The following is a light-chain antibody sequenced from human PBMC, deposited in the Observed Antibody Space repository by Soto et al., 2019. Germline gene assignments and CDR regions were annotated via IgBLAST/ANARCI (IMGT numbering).Light chain of an antibody. CDR1: RSISMS. CDR2: GSS. Sequence: DIQLTQSPSSLSASVGDRVTITCRASRSISMSLNWYQQKSGKAPELLIFGSSTLQGGVSSKFSGSGSGTEFTLTINYLQPEDFATYYCQQSYSLPRTFGQGTKVAIK. J-gene: IGKJ1*01. CDR3: QQSYSLPRT. V-gene: IGKV1-39*01.